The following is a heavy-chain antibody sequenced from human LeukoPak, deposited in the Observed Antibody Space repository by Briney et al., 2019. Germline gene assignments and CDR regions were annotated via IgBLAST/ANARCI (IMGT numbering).Heavy chain of an antibody. V-gene: IGHV3-21*01. D-gene: IGHD1-14*01. Sequence: PGGSLRLSCAASGFTFSDYNINWDRQAPGKGLEWVSSISSSGTYLYYADSVKGRFTISRDNAKNSVSLQMNSLRAEDTVVYYCARGALGMSGRIVDAFDIWGQGTRVTVSS. CDR2: ISSSGTYL. CDR3: ARGALGMSGRIVDAFDI. J-gene: IGHJ3*02. CDR1: GFTFSDYN.